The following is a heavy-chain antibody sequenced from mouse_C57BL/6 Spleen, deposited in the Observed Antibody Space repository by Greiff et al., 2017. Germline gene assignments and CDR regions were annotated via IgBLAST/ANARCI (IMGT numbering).Heavy chain of an antibody. CDR2: INYDGSST. J-gene: IGHJ2*01. CDR3: AREGYDGFDY. CDR1: GFTFSDYY. Sequence: EVKLVESEGGLVQPGSSMKLSCTASGFTFSDYYMAWVRQVPGKGLEWVANINYDGSSTYYLDSLKSRFILSRDNAKNILYLQMSSLKSEDTATXYCAREGYDGFDYWGKGTTLTVSS. D-gene: IGHD2-3*01. V-gene: IGHV5-16*01.